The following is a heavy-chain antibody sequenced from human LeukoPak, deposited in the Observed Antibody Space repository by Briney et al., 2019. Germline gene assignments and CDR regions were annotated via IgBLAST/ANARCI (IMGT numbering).Heavy chain of an antibody. D-gene: IGHD2-2*01. CDR2: INHSGST. Sequence: SETLSLTCAVYGGSFSGYYWSWIRQPPGKGREWIGEINHSGSTNYNPSLKSRVTMSVDTSKNQFSLKLSSVTAADTAVYYSAGLGAVVPAANRDVWGKGTTVTVSS. CDR1: GGSFSGYY. CDR3: AGLGAVVPAANRDV. J-gene: IGHJ6*04. V-gene: IGHV4-34*01.